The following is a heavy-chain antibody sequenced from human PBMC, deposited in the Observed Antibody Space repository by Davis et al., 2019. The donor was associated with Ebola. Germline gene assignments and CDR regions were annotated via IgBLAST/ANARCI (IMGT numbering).Heavy chain of an antibody. J-gene: IGHJ6*04. CDR1: GFTLSYYD. CDR3: ARELPYSSGGHNLYGLDV. Sequence: GGSLRLSCAASGFTLSYYDFHWVRQFPGEGLKWVSAIGRADDTYYAGSVKGRFTISRDDAKNSLYLQMNGLRAGDTAVYYCARELPYSSGGHNLYGLDVWGKGTTVTVSS. CDR2: IGRADDT. D-gene: IGHD3-22*01. V-gene: IGHV3-13*01.